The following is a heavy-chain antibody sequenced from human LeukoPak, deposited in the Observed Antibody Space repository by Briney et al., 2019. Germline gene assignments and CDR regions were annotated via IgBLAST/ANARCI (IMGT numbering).Heavy chain of an antibody. CDR1: GAFISDTNYF. CDR2: INYSGST. Sequence: SETLSLTCTVSGAFISDTNYFWGWIRQPPGKGPEWIGSINYSGSTYDNPSLKSRVTISVDTSKNQFSLKVTSVTAADTAVYYCARQISGYSSSWYPNWFDPWGQGTLVTVSS. CDR3: ARQISGYSSSWYPNWFDP. V-gene: IGHV4-39*01. J-gene: IGHJ5*02. D-gene: IGHD6-13*01.